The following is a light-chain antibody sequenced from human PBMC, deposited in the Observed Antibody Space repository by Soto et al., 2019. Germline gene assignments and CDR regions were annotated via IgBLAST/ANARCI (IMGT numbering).Light chain of an antibody. CDR3: HQYSNTFRT. CDR1: YTVGTN. CDR2: DTS. Sequence: EIVLTQFPAALSVSPGERATLSCWARYTVGTNLAWYQQKPGQAPRLLIYDTSTRATGVPARFSGSGSGTELTLTISNLQAEDSAVYHCHQYSNTFRTFGQGTKVEIK. J-gene: IGKJ1*01. V-gene: IGKV3-15*01.